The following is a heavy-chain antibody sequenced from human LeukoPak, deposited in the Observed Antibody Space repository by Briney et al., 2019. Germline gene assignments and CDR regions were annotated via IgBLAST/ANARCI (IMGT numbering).Heavy chain of an antibody. CDR1: GYTFTSYD. Sequence: ASVKVSCKASGYTFTSYDINWVRQAPGQGREWMGWINPNSGGTNYAQKFQGRVTMTRDTSISTAYMELSRLRSDDTAVYYCARVLKTGYSSSWYRINWFDPWGQGTLVTVSS. J-gene: IGHJ5*02. CDR2: INPNSGGT. D-gene: IGHD6-13*01. V-gene: IGHV1-2*02. CDR3: ARVLKTGYSSSWYRINWFDP.